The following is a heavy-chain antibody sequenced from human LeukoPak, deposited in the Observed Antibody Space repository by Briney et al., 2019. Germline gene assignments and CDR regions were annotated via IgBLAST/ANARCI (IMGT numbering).Heavy chain of an antibody. D-gene: IGHD3-3*01. CDR1: GGSISSGDYY. V-gene: IGHV4-30-4*01. Sequence: PSETLSLTCTVSGGSISSGDYYWSWIRQPPGKGLEWIGYIYYSGSTYYNPSLKSRVTISVDTSKNQFSLKLSSVTAADTAVYYCARATTIFGVVIDYWGQGTLVTVSS. J-gene: IGHJ4*02. CDR3: ARATTIFGVVIDY. CDR2: IYYSGST.